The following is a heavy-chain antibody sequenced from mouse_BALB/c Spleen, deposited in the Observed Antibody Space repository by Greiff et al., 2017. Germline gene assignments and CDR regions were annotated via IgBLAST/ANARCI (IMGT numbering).Heavy chain of an antibody. CDR2: IDPENGDT. D-gene: IGHD2-14*01. V-gene: IGHV14-4*02. CDR1: GFNIKDYY. Sequence: EVQLQQSGAELVRSGASVKLSCTASGFNIKDYYMHWVKQRPEQGLEWIGWIDPENGDTEYAPKFQGKATMTADTSSNTAYLQLSSLTSEDTAVYYCNGCLNRYDRGKAMDYWGQGTSVTVSS. J-gene: IGHJ4*01. CDR3: NGCLNRYDRGKAMDY.